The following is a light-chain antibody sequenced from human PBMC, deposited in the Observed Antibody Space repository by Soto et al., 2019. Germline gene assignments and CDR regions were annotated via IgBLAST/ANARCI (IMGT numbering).Light chain of an antibody. J-gene: IGKJ5*01. CDR3: QQHDILPIT. V-gene: IGKV3-20*01. Sequence: VVLTHSPCTLSLSPLYRASLSFMASQNLSRYFLAWYQHKPGQAPRLLISGASRRATGIPDRFSGAGSGTDFTLTISRLEPEDFALYYCQQHDILPITFGQGTRL. CDR1: QNLSRYF. CDR2: GAS.